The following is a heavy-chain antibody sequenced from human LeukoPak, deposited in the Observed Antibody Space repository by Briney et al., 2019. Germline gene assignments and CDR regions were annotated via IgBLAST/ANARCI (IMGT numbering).Heavy chain of an antibody. CDR2: INIDGSSG. D-gene: IGHD3-3*01. J-gene: IGHJ6*03. V-gene: IGHV3-74*01. Sequence: SGGSLRLSCAASGFTFRSYWMHWVRQAPGKGLVWVSRINIDGSSGSYADSVEGRFTISRDNAKNTLYLQMNSLRAEDTAVYYCASSLRFLEWLSHGYYYMDVWGKGTTVTVSS. CDR1: GFTFRSYW. CDR3: ASSLRFLEWLSHGYYYMDV.